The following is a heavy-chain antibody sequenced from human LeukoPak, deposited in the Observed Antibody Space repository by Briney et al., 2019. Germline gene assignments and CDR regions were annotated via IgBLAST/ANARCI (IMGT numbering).Heavy chain of an antibody. D-gene: IGHD3-3*01. Sequence: GGSLRLSCAASGFTFSSYAMSWVRQAPGKGLEWVSAISGSGGSTYYADSVKGRFTISRDNSKNTLYLQMNSLRAEDTAVYYCAKGPSSYYDFWSGYYTAYYFDYRGQGTLVTVSS. CDR2: ISGSGGST. J-gene: IGHJ4*02. CDR3: AKGPSSYYDFWSGYYTAYYFDY. V-gene: IGHV3-23*01. CDR1: GFTFSSYA.